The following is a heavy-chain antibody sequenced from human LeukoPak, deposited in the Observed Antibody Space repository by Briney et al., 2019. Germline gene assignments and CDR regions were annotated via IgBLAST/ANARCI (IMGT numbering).Heavy chain of an antibody. J-gene: IGHJ4*02. CDR1: GFTFSSYA. V-gene: IGHV3-30-3*01. D-gene: IGHD1-26*01. CDR3: ARAIGSSVGLYFDY. Sequence: GRSLRLSCAASGFTFSSYAMHWVRQAPGKGLEWVAVISYDGSNKYYADSVKGRFTISRDNSKNTLYLQMNSLRAEDTAVYYCARAIGSSVGLYFDYWGQGTLVTVSS. CDR2: ISYDGSNK.